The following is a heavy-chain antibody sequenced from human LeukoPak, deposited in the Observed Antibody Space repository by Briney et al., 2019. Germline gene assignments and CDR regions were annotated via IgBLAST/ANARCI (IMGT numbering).Heavy chain of an antibody. D-gene: IGHD2/OR15-2a*01. CDR1: GGSISSGRYY. V-gene: IGHV4-31*03. CDR3: ARKEYVLRHFDY. J-gene: IGHJ4*02. Sequence: PSQTLSLTCTVSGGSISSGRYYWSWIRRHPGKGLEWIGYIYNSGSTNYNPSLKSRVTISVDKSKNQFSLKLSSVTAADTAVYYCARKEYVLRHFDYWGQGTLVTVSS. CDR2: IYNSGST.